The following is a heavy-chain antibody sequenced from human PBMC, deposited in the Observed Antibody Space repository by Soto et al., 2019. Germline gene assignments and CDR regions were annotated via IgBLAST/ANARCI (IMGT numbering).Heavy chain of an antibody. D-gene: IGHD2-21*02. CDR3: VRGGGVDVVTPTRIVFDY. CDR1: GYTFTGNY. V-gene: IGHV1-2*02. J-gene: IGHJ4*02. Sequence: QVQLVQSGAAVKKPGASVKVSCKVSGYTFTGNYMHWMRQAPGQGPEWMGWINRRNGDTDYAQKFQGRVTITRDTSIITAYMDMSRLTSDDTAIYFCVRGGGVDVVTPTRIVFDYWGQGTLLTVSS. CDR2: INRRNGDT.